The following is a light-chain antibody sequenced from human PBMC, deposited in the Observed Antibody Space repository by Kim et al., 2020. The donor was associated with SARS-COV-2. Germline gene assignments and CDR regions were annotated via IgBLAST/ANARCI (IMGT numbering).Light chain of an antibody. J-gene: IGLJ2*01. CDR1: SGSIATNY. CDR3: QSYDSSNHVV. CDR2: EDN. Sequence: TVTLSCPCSSGSIATNYVQWYQQRPGSAPTTVIYEDNQSPSGVPDRFSGSIDRSANSASLTISGLKTEDEADYYCQSYDSSNHVVFGGGTQLTVL. V-gene: IGLV6-57*02.